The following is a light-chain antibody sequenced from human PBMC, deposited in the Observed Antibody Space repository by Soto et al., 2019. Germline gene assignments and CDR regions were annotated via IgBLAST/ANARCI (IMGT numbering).Light chain of an antibody. CDR3: QQRSNWPPAT. V-gene: IGKV3-11*01. CDR1: QSVSSY. Sequence: EIVLTQSPATLSLSPGERATLSCRASQSVSSYLAWYQQKPGQAPRLLIYDASNRATGIPARFSGGGSGTEFTLTISSLEPEDFAVYYCQQRSNWPPATFGQGTKLELK. CDR2: DAS. J-gene: IGKJ2*01.